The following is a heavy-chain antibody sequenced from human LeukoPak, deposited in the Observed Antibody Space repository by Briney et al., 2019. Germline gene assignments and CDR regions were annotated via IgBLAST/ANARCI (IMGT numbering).Heavy chain of an antibody. V-gene: IGHV1-2*02. Sequence: GASVKVSRKASGYTFSGYYMHWVRQAPGQGLEWMGWNSNSGGTNYAQKFQGRVTMTRDTSISTTYMELTSLKSDDTAVYYCARDLAGDGLSYFDYWGQGTLVTVSS. CDR2: NSNSGGT. D-gene: IGHD6-19*01. CDR3: ARDLAGDGLSYFDY. J-gene: IGHJ4*02. CDR1: GYTFSGYY.